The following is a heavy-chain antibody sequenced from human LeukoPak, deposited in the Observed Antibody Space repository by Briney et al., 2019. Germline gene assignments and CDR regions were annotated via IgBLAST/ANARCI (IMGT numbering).Heavy chain of an antibody. D-gene: IGHD3-22*01. Sequence: GSLRLSCAASGFTFSIYTTHWVRQAPGKGLEWVALISYDGSNKYYGDSVKGRFTISRDNSKNTLYLQMNSLRADDTAVYYCATDSSPDFWGQGTLVTVSS. CDR2: ISYDGSNK. CDR1: GFTFSIYT. J-gene: IGHJ4*02. V-gene: IGHV3-30*04. CDR3: ATDSSPDF.